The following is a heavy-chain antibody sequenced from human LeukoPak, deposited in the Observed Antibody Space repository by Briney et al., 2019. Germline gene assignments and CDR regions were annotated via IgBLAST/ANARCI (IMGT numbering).Heavy chain of an antibody. CDR2: ISAYNGNT. D-gene: IGHD3/OR15-3a*01. CDR3: ARDSSDFWPEGWFDP. V-gene: IGHV1-18*01. CDR1: GYTFTSYG. J-gene: IGHJ5*02. Sequence: ASVKVSCKASGYTFTSYGISWVRQAPGQGLEWMGWISAYNGNTNYAQKFQGRVTMTTDTPTSTAYMELRSLRSDDTAVYYCARDSSDFWPEGWFDPWGQGTLVTVSS.